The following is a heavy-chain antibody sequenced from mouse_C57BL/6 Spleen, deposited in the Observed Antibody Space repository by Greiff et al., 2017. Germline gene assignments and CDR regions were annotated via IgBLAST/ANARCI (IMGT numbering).Heavy chain of an antibody. CDR3: ARGGPDYFDY. CDR1: GFTFSSYA. V-gene: IGHV5-4*01. J-gene: IGHJ2*01. CDR2: ISDGGSYT. Sequence: EVQRVESGGGLVKPGGSLKLSCAASGFTFSSYAMSWVRQTPEKRLEWVATISDGGSYTYYPDNVKGRFTISRDNAKNNLYLQMSHLKSEDTAMYYCARGGPDYFDYWGQGTTLTVSS.